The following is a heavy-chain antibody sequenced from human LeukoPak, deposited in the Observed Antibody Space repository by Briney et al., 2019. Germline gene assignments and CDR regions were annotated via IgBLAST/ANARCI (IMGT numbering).Heavy chain of an antibody. D-gene: IGHD3-9*01. CDR3: ARETIDYHLDY. CDR2: IYYSGST. CDR1: GGSISSYY. J-gene: IGHJ4*02. V-gene: IGHV4-59*12. Sequence: SSETLSLTCTVSGGSISSYYWSWIRQPPGKGLEWIGYIYYSGSTNYNPSLKSRVTISVDTSKNQFSLKLSSVTAADTAVYYCARETIDYHLDYWGQGTLVTVSS.